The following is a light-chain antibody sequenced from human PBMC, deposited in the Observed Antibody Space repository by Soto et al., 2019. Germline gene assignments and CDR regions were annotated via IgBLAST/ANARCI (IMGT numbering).Light chain of an antibody. CDR3: QQYNSYPT. CDR2: QAS. Sequence: DIQMTQSPSTLSASVGDRVTITCRASQSISICFAWYQQKPGKAPKFLIYQASSLESGVTSRFSGSGSGTEFTLTISSLQPDDFATYYCQQYNSYPTFGQGTMV. CDR1: QSISIC. V-gene: IGKV1-5*03. J-gene: IGKJ1*01.